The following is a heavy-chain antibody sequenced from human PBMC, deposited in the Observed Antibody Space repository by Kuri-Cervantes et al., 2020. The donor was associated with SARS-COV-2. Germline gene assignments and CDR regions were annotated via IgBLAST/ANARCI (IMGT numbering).Heavy chain of an antibody. D-gene: IGHD6-25*01. CDR1: DDSMSNGDYH. CDR2: IYHSGST. J-gene: IGHJ6*03. V-gene: IGHV4-30-2*01. Sequence: SETLSLTCTVSDDSMSNGDYHWSWIRQPPGKGLEWIGYIYHSGSTHYNPSLKSRVTMSLGRSKNQFSLKLSSLTAADTAVYYCARVVQWRLLSDDYYYMDVWGKGTTVTVSS. CDR3: ARVVQWRLLSDDYYYMDV.